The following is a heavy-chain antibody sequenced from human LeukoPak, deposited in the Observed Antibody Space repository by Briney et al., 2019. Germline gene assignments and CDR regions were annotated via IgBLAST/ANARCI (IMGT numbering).Heavy chain of an antibody. CDR1: GGSISSGSYY. CDR3: ARDNADIVVVAATGFWFDP. Sequence: SQTLSLTCTVSGGSISSGSYYWSWIRQPAGKGLEWIGRIYTSGSTNYNPSLKSRVTISVDTSKNQFSLHLYSVTPEDTAMYYCARDNADIVVVAATGFWFDPWGQGTLVTVSS. CDR2: IYTSGST. J-gene: IGHJ5*02. D-gene: IGHD2-15*01. V-gene: IGHV4-61*02.